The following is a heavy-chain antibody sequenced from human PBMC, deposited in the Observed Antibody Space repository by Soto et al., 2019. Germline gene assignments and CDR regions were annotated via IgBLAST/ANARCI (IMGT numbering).Heavy chain of an antibody. Sequence: EVQLLESGGGLVQPGGSLRLSCAASGFTFTNYAMNWVRHSPGKGLEWVASVIGTGIDTYHAASVKGRFTISRDNSRNTMYLEMNRLRAEDTAMYHCAKATRGQCIGAHCSALDFWGQGILVTVS. CDR3: AKATRGQCIGAHCSALDF. D-gene: IGHD2-15*01. J-gene: IGHJ4*02. CDR2: VIGTGIDT. V-gene: IGHV3-23*01. CDR1: GFTFTNYA.